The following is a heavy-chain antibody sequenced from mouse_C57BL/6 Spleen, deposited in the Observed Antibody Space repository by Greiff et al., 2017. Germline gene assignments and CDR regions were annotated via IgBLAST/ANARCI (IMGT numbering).Heavy chain of an antibody. CDR2: IHPNSGST. Sequence: QVQLQQPGAELVKPGASVKLSCKASGYTFTSYWMHWVKQRPGQGLEWIGMIHPNSGSTNYNEKFKSKATLTVDKSSSTAYMQLSSLTSEDSAVYYCAREVLRGRGAWFAYWGQGTLVTVSA. CDR1: GYTFTSYW. CDR3: AREVLRGRGAWFAY. V-gene: IGHV1-64*01. D-gene: IGHD1-1*01. J-gene: IGHJ3*01.